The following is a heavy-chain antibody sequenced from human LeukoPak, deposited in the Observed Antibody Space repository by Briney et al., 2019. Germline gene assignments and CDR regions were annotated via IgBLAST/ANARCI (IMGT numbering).Heavy chain of an antibody. CDR1: GGSISSSSYY. CDR2: YSYSGST. J-gene: IGHJ4*02. Sequence: SETLSLTCTVSGGSISSSSYYWGWIRQPPGKGLEWIGSYSYSGSTHYSPSLKSRVTISVDTSKNQFSLKLSSVTAADTAVYYCARVSWSSGWYADYWGQGTLVTVSS. V-gene: IGHV4-39*07. CDR3: ARVSWSSGWYADY. D-gene: IGHD6-19*01.